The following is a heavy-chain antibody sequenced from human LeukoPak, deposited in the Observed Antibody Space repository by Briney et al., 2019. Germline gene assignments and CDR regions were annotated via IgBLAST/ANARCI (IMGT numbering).Heavy chain of an antibody. CDR3: ARLFGGVTTFDY. V-gene: IGHV3-7*01. Sequence: GESLRLSCAGSAFTFSSYWMGWVRQGPGKGLEWVASINPDGYVKKYVASVNGRFTISRDNAKNSLFLQMNSLRAEDTAVYYCARLFGGVTTFDYWGQGTLVSASP. CDR1: AFTFSSYW. J-gene: IGHJ4*02. CDR2: INPDGYVK. D-gene: IGHD4-17*01.